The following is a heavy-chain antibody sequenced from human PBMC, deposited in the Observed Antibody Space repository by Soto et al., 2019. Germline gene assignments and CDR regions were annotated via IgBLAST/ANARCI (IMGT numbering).Heavy chain of an antibody. CDR1: GFTFSSYA. CDR3: ARDKRDLRFLEWSYYFAY. Sequence: QVQLVEPGGGVVQPGRSLRLSCTASGFTFSSYAMHWVRQAPGKGLEWVAVISYDGSNKYYADSVKGRFTISRDNSKNTLYLQMNSLRAEDTAVYYCARDKRDLRFLEWSYYFAYWGQGTLVTVSS. CDR2: ISYDGSNK. D-gene: IGHD3-3*01. J-gene: IGHJ4*02. V-gene: IGHV3-30-3*01.